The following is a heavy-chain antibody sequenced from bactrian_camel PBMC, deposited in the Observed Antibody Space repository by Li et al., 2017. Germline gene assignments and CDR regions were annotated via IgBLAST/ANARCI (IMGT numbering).Heavy chain of an antibody. V-gene: IGHV3S54*01. CDR1: GYIRGINL. CDR3: VRESHDGGSWSAQHLNSDY. J-gene: IGHJ4*01. Sequence: QLVESGGGSVQAGGSLRLSCTSTGYIRGINLMGWFRQAPGKRREGVAGIDDHSGSTYYAASVNGRFTISQDNAKNTLYLQMNSLQVEDTAVYYCVRESHDGGSWSAQHLNSDYWGQGTQVTVS. CDR2: IDDHSGST. D-gene: IGHD6*01.